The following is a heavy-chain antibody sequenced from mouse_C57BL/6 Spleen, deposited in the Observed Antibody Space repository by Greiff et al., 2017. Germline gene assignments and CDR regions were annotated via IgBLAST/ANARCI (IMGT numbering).Heavy chain of an antibody. Sequence: DVKLVESGPGLVKPSQSLSLTCSVTGYSITSGYYWNWIRQFPGNKLEWMGYISYDGSNNYNPSLKNRISITRDTSKNQFFLKLNSVTTEDTATYYCASQVGIYYDYFNWYFDGWGTGTTVTVSS. CDR1: GYSITSGYY. D-gene: IGHD2-4*01. J-gene: IGHJ1*03. CDR3: ASQVGIYYDYFNWYFDG. CDR2: ISYDGSN. V-gene: IGHV3-6*01.